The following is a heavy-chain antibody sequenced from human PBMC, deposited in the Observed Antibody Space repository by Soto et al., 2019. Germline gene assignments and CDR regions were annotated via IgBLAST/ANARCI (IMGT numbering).Heavy chain of an antibody. CDR1: GYTFTSYG. D-gene: IGHD6-25*01. J-gene: IGHJ4*02. CDR2: ISAYNGNT. CDR3: ARRTVPRLNFDY. V-gene: IGHV1-18*01. Sequence: ASVKVSCKASGYTFTSYGVSWVRQAPGQGLEWMGWISAYNGNTNYAQKLQGRVTMTTDTSTSTAYMELRSLRSDDTAVYYCARRTVPRLNFDYWGQGTLVTVSS.